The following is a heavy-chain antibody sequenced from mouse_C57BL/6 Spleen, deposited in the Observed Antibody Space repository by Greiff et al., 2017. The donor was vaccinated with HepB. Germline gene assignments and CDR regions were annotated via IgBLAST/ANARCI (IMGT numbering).Heavy chain of an antibody. CDR3: ARGEGLLLAWFAY. CDR1: GYTLTSYW. J-gene: IGHJ3*01. CDR2: IYPGSGST. D-gene: IGHD1-1*01. V-gene: IGHV1-55*01. Sequence: VQLQQPGAELVKPGASVKMSCKASGYTLTSYWITWVKQRPGQGLEWIGDIYPGSGSTNYNEKFKSKATLTVDTSSSTAYMQLSSLTSEDSAVYYCARGEGLLLAWFAYWGQGTLVTVSA.